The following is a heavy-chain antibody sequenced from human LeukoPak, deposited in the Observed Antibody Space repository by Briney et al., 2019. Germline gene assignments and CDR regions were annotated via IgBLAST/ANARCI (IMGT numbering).Heavy chain of an antibody. CDR3: ALYSNYGGFDY. CDR2: ISSSSSYI. Sequence: GGSLRLSCAASGFTFSSYSMNWVRQAPGKGLEWVSSISSSSSYIYYADSVKGRFTISRDNSKNTLYLQMNSLRAEDTAVYYCALYSNYGGFDYWGQGTLVTVSS. D-gene: IGHD4-11*01. V-gene: IGHV3-21*01. CDR1: GFTFSSYS. J-gene: IGHJ4*02.